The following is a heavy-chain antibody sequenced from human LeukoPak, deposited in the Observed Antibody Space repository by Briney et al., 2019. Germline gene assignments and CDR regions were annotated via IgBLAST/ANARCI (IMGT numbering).Heavy chain of an antibody. D-gene: IGHD1-26*01. CDR1: GYTFASYG. Sequence: GASVKVSCKASGYTFASYGISWVRQAPGQGLEWMGWISAYNGNTNYAQKLQGRVTMTRDTSISTAYMELSRLRSDDTAVYYCARGVSGIRGSYLLDFDYWGQGTLVTVSS. V-gene: IGHV1-18*01. CDR3: ARGVSGIRGSYLLDFDY. CDR2: ISAYNGNT. J-gene: IGHJ4*02.